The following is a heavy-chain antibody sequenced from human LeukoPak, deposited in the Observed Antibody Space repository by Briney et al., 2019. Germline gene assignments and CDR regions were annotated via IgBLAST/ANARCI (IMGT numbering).Heavy chain of an antibody. CDR3: ARRGVTKLGKYFDY. J-gene: IGHJ4*02. Sequence: SETLSLTCNVSGASIRGYFMTWIRQFPGKGLEWIGHIYTNGATTYNPSLKSRVTISIDTSKNQYSLKLNSVTAADTAVYYCARRGVTKLGKYFDYWGQGTLVTISS. CDR1: GASIRGYF. CDR2: IYTNGAT. D-gene: IGHD7-27*01. V-gene: IGHV4-4*09.